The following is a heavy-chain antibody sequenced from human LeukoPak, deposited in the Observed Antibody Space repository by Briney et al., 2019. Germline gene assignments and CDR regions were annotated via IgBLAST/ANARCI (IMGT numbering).Heavy chain of an antibody. CDR1: GGTFSSYA. CDR2: IIPIFGTA. CDR3: AYSSSWYPTGVYFDY. V-gene: IGHV1-69*13. D-gene: IGHD6-13*01. J-gene: IGHJ4*02. Sequence: SVKVSCKASGGTFSSYAISWVRQAPGQGLEWMGGIIPIFGTANYAQKFQGRVTITADESMSTAYMELSSLRSEDTAVYYCAYSSSWYPTGVYFDYWGQGTLVTVSS.